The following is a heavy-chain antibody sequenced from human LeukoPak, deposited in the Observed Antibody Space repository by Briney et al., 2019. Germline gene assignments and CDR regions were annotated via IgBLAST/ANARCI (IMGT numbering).Heavy chain of an antibody. CDR3: AADPFDY. Sequence: PSETLSLTCAVYGGSFSGYYWSWIPQPPGKGLEWIGEINHSGSTNYNPSLKSRVTISVDTSKNQFSLKLSSVTAADTAVYYCAADPFDYWGQGTLVTVSS. CDR1: GGSFSGYY. V-gene: IGHV4-34*01. CDR2: INHSGST. J-gene: IGHJ4*02.